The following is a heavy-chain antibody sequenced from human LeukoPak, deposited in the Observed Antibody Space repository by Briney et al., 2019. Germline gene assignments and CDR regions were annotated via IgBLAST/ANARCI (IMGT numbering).Heavy chain of an antibody. CDR1: GEDLNNYL. Sequence: ASVKVSCKSSGEDLNNYLITWVRQAPGQRLEWVGHVIPVLGRSNFAQKYQGRITITADESTNTAYMELRSLSSEDTAVYYCARDQRTYYLGSGSYYKVGRLDFWGQGTLVTVSS. CDR3: ARDQRTYYLGSGSYYKVGRLDF. CDR2: VIPVLGRS. D-gene: IGHD3-10*01. J-gene: IGHJ4*02. V-gene: IGHV1-69*10.